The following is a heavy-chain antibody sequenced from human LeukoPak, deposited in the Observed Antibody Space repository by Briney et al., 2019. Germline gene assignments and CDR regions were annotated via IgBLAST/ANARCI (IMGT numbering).Heavy chain of an antibody. V-gene: IGHV3-21*01. Sequence: GGSLRLSCAASGFTFSSYSMNWVRQAPGKGLEWVSSISSSSSYIYYADSVKGRFTISRDNAKNSLYLQMNSLRAEDTAVYYCARDLYGSSGYYPAWFDPWGQGTLVTVSS. J-gene: IGHJ5*02. D-gene: IGHD3-22*01. CDR2: ISSSSSYI. CDR1: GFTFSSYS. CDR3: ARDLYGSSGYYPAWFDP.